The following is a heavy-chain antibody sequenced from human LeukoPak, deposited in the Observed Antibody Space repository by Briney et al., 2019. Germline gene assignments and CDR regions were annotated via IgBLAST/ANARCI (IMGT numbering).Heavy chain of an antibody. CDR1: GGTFSSYA. CDR3: ARAGRSGYCSSTSCYTTFDY. Sequence: SVKVSCKASGGTFSSYAISWVRQAPGQGLEWMGGIIPIFGTANYAQKFQGRVTITADESTSTAYMELSSLRSEDTAVYYCARAGRSGYCSSTSCYTTFDYWGQGTLVTVSS. D-gene: IGHD2-2*02. CDR2: IIPIFGTA. V-gene: IGHV1-69*13. J-gene: IGHJ4*02.